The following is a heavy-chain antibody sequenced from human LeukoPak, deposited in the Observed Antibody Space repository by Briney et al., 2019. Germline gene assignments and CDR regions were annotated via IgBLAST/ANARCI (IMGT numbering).Heavy chain of an antibody. D-gene: IGHD6-19*01. CDR1: GGSFSGYY. J-gene: IGHJ4*02. Sequence: SETLSLTCAVYGGSFSGYYWSWIRQPPGKGLEWIGEINHSGSTHYNPSLKSRVTISVDTSKNQFSLKLSSVTAADTAVYYCARRRYSSGWYDYWGQGTLVTVSS. V-gene: IGHV4-34*01. CDR3: ARRRYSSGWYDY. CDR2: INHSGST.